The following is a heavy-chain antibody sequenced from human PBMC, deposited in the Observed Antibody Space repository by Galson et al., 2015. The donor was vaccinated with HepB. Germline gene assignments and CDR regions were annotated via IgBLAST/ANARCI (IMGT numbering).Heavy chain of an antibody. CDR2: ISYDATNK. Sequence: SLRLSCAASGFTFSTYAMHWVRQAPGKGLEWVAVISYDATNKYYADSVKGRFTISRDNSQNTLFLQMTSLRPDDTAVYYCARDRGAAGWNPYFDYWGQGTLVTVSS. D-gene: IGHD1-1*01. J-gene: IGHJ4*02. V-gene: IGHV3-30-3*01. CDR1: GFTFSTYA. CDR3: ARDRGAAGWNPYFDY.